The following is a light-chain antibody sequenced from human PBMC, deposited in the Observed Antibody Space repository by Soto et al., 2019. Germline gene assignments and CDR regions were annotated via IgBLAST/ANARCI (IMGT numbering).Light chain of an antibody. CDR1: QSVSSN. J-gene: IGKJ5*01. Sequence: EIVMTQSPGTLSLSPGETAPLSCRASQSVSSNYLAWYQQKPGQDPRLLVYGISTRATDIPARFSGSGSGTEFTLTISSLQSEDFAVYYCQQYSKWPITFGQGTRLEIK. V-gene: IGKV3-15*01. CDR3: QQYSKWPIT. CDR2: GIS.